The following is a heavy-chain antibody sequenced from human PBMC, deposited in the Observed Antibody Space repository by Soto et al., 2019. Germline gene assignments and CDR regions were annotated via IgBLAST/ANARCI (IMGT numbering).Heavy chain of an antibody. D-gene: IGHD3-3*01. CDR3: ASSTYDFWSGYLNWFDP. CDR2: IYYSGST. Sequence: SETLSLTCTVSGGSISSYYWSWIRQPPGKGLEWIGYIYYSGSTNYNPSLKSRVTISVDTSKNQFSLKLSSVTAADTAVYYCASSTYDFWSGYLNWFDPWGQGTLVTVSS. V-gene: IGHV4-59*01. CDR1: GGSISSYY. J-gene: IGHJ5*02.